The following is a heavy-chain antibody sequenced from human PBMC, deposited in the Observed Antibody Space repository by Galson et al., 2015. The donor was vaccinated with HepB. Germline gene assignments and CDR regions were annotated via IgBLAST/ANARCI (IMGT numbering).Heavy chain of an antibody. J-gene: IGHJ2*01. CDR1: GFTFDDYG. V-gene: IGHV3-20*04. CDR3: ARDTGPYGDPRAYWYFDL. D-gene: IGHD4-17*01. Sequence: SLRLSCAASGFTFDDYGMSWVRQAPGKGLEWVSGINWNGGSTGYADSVKGRFTISRDNAKNSLYLQMNSLRAEDTALYCCARDTGPYGDPRAYWYFDLWGRGTLVTVSS. CDR2: INWNGGST.